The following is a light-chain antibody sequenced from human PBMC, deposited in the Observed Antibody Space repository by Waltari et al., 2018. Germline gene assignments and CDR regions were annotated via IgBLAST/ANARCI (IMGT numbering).Light chain of an antibody. CDR3: QSYDGTNWV. V-gene: IGLV6-57*02. CDR2: ENS. J-gene: IGLJ3*02. CDR1: SGAIATNY. Sequence: FMLTQPHSLSESPGKTVTISCTGSSGAIATNYVHWYQQRPGSAPTTVRYENSQRPSGVPDRFSGSIDSSSNSASLIISGLKTEDEADYYCQSYDGTNWVFGGGTKLTVL.